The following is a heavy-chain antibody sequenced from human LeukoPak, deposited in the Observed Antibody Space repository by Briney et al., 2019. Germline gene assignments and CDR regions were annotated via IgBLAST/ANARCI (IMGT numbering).Heavy chain of an antibody. D-gene: IGHD3-22*01. CDR2: INSNSGGP. CDR3: ARIITMIGDAFDI. Sequence: ASVRVSCKASGYTFTDYYMHWVRQAPGQGLEWMGWINSNSGGPNYAKKFQGKVTITRDTSISTAYMELRRLTSDDTAIYYCARIITMIGDAFDIWGQGTMVTVSS. V-gene: IGHV1-2*02. CDR1: GYTFTDYY. J-gene: IGHJ3*02.